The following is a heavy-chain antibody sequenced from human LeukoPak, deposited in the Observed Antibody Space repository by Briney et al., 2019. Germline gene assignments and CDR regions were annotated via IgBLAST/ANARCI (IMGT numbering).Heavy chain of an antibody. CDR3: AAIPSRDTAMVKYYFDY. CDR2: INSDGSST. J-gene: IGHJ4*02. V-gene: IGHV3-74*03. D-gene: IGHD5-18*01. CDR1: GFTFSNYW. Sequence: PGGSLRLSCAASGFTFSNYWMHWVRQAPGKGLVWVSRINSDGSSTTYADSVKGRFTISRDNAKNTLYLQMSSLRVEDTAVYYCAAIPSRDTAMVKYYFDYRGQGTLVTVSS.